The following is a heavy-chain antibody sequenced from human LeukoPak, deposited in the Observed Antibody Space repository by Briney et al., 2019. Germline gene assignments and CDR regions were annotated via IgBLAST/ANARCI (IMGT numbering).Heavy chain of an antibody. CDR2: ISYDGSNK. D-gene: IGHD2-2*01. Sequence: GGSLRLSCAASGFTFSSYAMHWVRQAPGKGLEWVAVISYDGSNKYYADSVKGRFTISRDNSKNTLYLQMNSLRAEDTAVYYCARAFIVVVPAAFDYWGQGTLVTVSS. CDR3: ARAFIVVVPAAFDY. J-gene: IGHJ4*02. V-gene: IGHV3-30*04. CDR1: GFTFSSYA.